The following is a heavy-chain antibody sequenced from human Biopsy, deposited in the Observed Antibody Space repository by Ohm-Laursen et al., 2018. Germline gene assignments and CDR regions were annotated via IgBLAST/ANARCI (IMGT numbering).Heavy chain of an antibody. Sequence: SQTLSLTCIVSGGSFTGHYWTWIRQPPGKVLEWIGHISHTGYTSYKSSLKSRVTISLDTSRKHFSLRLTSLAAADTAVYYCARGSNEYGGLYFPHWGQGTLVTVSS. CDR2: ISHTGYT. J-gene: IGHJ1*01. CDR1: GGSFTGHY. CDR3: ARGSNEYGGLYFPH. V-gene: IGHV4-59*11. D-gene: IGHD4-23*01.